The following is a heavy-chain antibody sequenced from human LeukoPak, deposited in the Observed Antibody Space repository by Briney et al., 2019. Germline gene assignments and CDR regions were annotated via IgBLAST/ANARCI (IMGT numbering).Heavy chain of an antibody. CDR1: GYSFTSYW. D-gene: IGHD3-3*01. J-gene: IGHJ5*02. V-gene: IGHV5-51*01. Sequence: GGSLKISCKGSGYSFTSYWIGWVRQMPGKGLEWMGIIYPGDSDTRYSPSFQGQVTISADKSISTAYLQWSSLKASDTAMYYCARQYYDFWSGPINWFDPWGQGTLVTVSS. CDR3: ARQYYDFWSGPINWFDP. CDR2: IYPGDSDT.